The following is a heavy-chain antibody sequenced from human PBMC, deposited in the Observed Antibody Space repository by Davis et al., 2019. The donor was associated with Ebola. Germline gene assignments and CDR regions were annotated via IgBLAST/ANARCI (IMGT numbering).Heavy chain of an antibody. Sequence: ASVKVSCKASGYTFTSYYMHWVRQASGQGLEWMGWVNPYSGHTGYVEKFKGRVTMTGDPSISTAYMELSSLTIDDTAVHYCARGYSPKCRGGDCVNDFWGQGTTVTVSS. CDR3: ARGYSPKCRGGDCVNDF. V-gene: IGHV1-8*02. J-gene: IGHJ6*02. CDR1: GYTFTSYY. D-gene: IGHD2-21*02. CDR2: VNPYSGHT.